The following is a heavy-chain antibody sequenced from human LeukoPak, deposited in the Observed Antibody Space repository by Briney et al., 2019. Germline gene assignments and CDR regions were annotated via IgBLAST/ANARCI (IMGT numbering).Heavy chain of an antibody. CDR3: TAGTGRSDFDY. J-gene: IGHJ4*02. Sequence: GGSLRVSCAASGFTFNNAWMSWVHQAPGKGLEWVGRIKRKGDDGTIDYAAPVKGRFTISRDDSKNTLYLQMNSLKSEDTAVYYCTAGTGRSDFDYWGQGTLVTVSS. V-gene: IGHV3-15*01. CDR1: GFTFNNAW. CDR2: IKRKGDDGTI. D-gene: IGHD3/OR15-3a*01.